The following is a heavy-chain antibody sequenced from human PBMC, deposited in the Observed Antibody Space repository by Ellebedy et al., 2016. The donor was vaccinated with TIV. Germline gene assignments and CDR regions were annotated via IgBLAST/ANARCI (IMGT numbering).Heavy chain of an antibody. Sequence: SETLSLTXAVYGGSFSGYYWSWIRQPPGKGLEWIGEINHSGSTNYNPSLKSRVTISVDTSKNQFSLKLSSVTAADTAVYYCARDRELERRFTSWWFDPWGQGTLVTVSS. J-gene: IGHJ5*02. V-gene: IGHV4-34*01. CDR3: ARDRELERRFTSWWFDP. D-gene: IGHD1-1*01. CDR1: GGSFSGYY. CDR2: INHSGST.